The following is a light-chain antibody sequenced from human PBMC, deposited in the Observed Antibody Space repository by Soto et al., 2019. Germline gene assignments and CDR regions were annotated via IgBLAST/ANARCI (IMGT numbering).Light chain of an antibody. CDR2: ENH. Sequence: QSVLPQPPSVSAAPGQKVTISCSGSSSNIGNNYVSWYQQLPGTAPKLLIYENHKRPSGIPDRFSGSKSGTSATLGITGLQTGDEADYYCGTWDSSLSSWVFGGGTKLTVL. CDR3: GTWDSSLSSWV. J-gene: IGLJ3*02. V-gene: IGLV1-51*02. CDR1: SSNIGNNY.